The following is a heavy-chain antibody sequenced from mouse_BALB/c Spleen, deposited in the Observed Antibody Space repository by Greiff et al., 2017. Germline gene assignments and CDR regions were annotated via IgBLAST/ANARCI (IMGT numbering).Heavy chain of an antibody. Sequence: QVQLKESGAGLVRPGTSVKVSCKASGYAFTNYLIEWVKQRPGKGLEWIGVIIRGSGGTNYNEKIQGKATLTADKSTSTAYMQLSRLASDNSVVYICATSAYYANWYFADWGEGTPVTVSS. CDR2: IIRGSGGT. J-gene: IGHJ1*01. CDR3: ATSAYYANWYFAD. D-gene: IGHD2-10*01. V-gene: IGHV1-54*01. CDR1: GYAFTNYL.